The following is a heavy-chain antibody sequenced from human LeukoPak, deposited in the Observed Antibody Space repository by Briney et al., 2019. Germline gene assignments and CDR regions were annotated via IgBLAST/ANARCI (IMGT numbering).Heavy chain of an antibody. Sequence: SETLSLTCAVYGGSFSGYYWSWIRQPPGKGLEWIGEINHSGSTNYNPSLKSRVTISVDTSKNQFSLKLSSVTAADTAVYYCARGGRYSHGLRYWGQGTLVTVSS. J-gene: IGHJ4*02. CDR3: ARGGRYSHGLRY. V-gene: IGHV4-34*01. CDR1: GGSFSGYY. D-gene: IGHD5-18*01. CDR2: INHSGST.